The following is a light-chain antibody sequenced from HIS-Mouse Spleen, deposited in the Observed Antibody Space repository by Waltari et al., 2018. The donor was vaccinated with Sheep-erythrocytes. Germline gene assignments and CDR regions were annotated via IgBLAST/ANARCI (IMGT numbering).Light chain of an antibody. CDR2: DDS. CDR3: QVWDSSSDPVV. V-gene: IGLV3-21*02. CDR1: NIGSKS. J-gene: IGLJ2*01. Sequence: SYVLTQPPSVSVAPGQTARITCGGNNIGSKSVHWYQQKPGQAPVLVVYDDSDRHSGVPERLSGSNSGNTATRTISRVEAGDEADYYCQVWDSSSDPVVFGGGTKLTVL.